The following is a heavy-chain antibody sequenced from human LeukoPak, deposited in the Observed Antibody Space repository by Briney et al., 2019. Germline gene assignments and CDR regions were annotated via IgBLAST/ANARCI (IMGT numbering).Heavy chain of an antibody. J-gene: IGHJ6*03. CDR3: AKVTAGTGAQYYYYYMDV. CDR2: IRYDGSNK. V-gene: IGHV3-30*02. CDR1: GFTFSSYG. D-gene: IGHD6-13*01. Sequence: GGSLRLSCAASGFTFSSYGMHWVRQAPGKGLEWVALIRYDGSNKYYADSVKGRFTISRDNSKNTLYLQMNSLRAEDTAVYYCAKVTAGTGAQYYYYYMDVWGKGTTVTVSS.